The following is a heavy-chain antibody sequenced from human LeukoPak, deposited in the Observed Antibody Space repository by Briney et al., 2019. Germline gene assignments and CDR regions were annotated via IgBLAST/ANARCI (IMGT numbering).Heavy chain of an antibody. D-gene: IGHD1-14*01. V-gene: IGHV4-34*01. CDR1: GGSFSGYY. CDR2: INHSGST. CDR3: ARGGIFQAFDI. Sequence: SETLSLTCAVYGGSFSGYYWSWIRQPPGKGLEWIGEINHSGSTNYNPSLKSLVTISVDTSKNQFSLKLSSVTAADTAVYYCARGGIFQAFDIWGQGTMVTVSS. J-gene: IGHJ3*02.